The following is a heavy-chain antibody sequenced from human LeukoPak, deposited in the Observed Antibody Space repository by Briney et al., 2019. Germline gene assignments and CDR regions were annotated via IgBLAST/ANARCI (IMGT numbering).Heavy chain of an antibody. Sequence: PGGSLRLSCAASGFIFKNYAMSWVRQAPGKGLEWVAVISYDGSNKYYADSVKGRFTISRDNSKNTLYLQMNSLRGEDTAVYYCAKVKAHSSSWYWFDPWGQGTLVTVSS. V-gene: IGHV3-30*18. D-gene: IGHD6-13*01. CDR2: ISYDGSNK. J-gene: IGHJ5*02. CDR1: GFIFKNYA. CDR3: AKVKAHSSSWYWFDP.